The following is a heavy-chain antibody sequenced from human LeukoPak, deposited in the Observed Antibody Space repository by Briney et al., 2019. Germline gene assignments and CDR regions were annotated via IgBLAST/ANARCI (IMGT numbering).Heavy chain of an antibody. CDR3: ARERKIPRHYYDSSGYYTFDY. CDR2: TYYRSKWYN. J-gene: IGHJ4*02. Sequence: SQTLSLTCAISGDSVSSNSAAWNWIRQSPSRGLEWLGRTYYRSKWYNDYAVSVKSRITINPDTSKNQFSLKLSSVTAADTAVYYCARERKIPRHYYDSSGYYTFDYWGQGTLVTVSS. V-gene: IGHV6-1*01. CDR1: GDSVSSNSAA. D-gene: IGHD3-22*01.